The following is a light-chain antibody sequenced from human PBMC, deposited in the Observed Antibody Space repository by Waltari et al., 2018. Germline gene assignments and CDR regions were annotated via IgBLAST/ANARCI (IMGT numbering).Light chain of an antibody. CDR1: QSISKY. J-gene: IGKJ1*01. CDR3: QHHVRLPAT. Sequence: EIVLTQSPGTLSLSPGERATLSCRPSQSISKYLAWYQRRPGQAPRLLIYAASNRATGIPDRFSGGGSGTDFSLTISRLEPEDFAVYYCQHHVRLPATFGQGTKVEIK. CDR2: AAS. V-gene: IGKV3-20*01.